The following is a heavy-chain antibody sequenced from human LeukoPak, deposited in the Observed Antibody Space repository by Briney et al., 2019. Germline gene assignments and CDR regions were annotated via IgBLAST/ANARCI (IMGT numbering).Heavy chain of an antibody. V-gene: IGHV3-53*01. CDR3: AKLAHGWYDFTYFDY. Sequence: GGSLRLSCTVSGFTVSSNSMSWVRQAPGKGLEWVSFIYSDNTHYSDSVKGRFTISRDNSKNTLYLEMNSLRAEDTAIYYCAKLAHGWYDFTYFDYWGQGTLVTVSS. CDR2: IYSDNT. D-gene: IGHD6-19*01. J-gene: IGHJ4*02. CDR1: GFTVSSNS.